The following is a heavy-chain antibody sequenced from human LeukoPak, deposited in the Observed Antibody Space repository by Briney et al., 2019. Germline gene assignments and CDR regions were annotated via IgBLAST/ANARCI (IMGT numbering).Heavy chain of an antibody. CDR1: GYTFTGYY. CDR3: ARTPRVYQLPSDY. V-gene: IGHV1-2*02. Sequence: GASVKVSCKASGYTFTGYYIHWVRQAPGQGLEWMGWINPNSGGTNYAQKFQGRVTMTRDTSITTAYMDLSRLISDDTAVYYCARTPRVYQLPSDYWGQGTLVTVSS. D-gene: IGHD2-2*01. CDR2: INPNSGGT. J-gene: IGHJ4*02.